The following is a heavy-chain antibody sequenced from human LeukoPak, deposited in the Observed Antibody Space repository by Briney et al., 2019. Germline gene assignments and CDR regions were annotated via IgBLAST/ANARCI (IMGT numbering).Heavy chain of an antibody. Sequence: GSLRLSCAASGFTFSSYWMSWVRQAPGKGLEWIGSIYYSGSTYYNPSLKSRVTISVDTSKNQFSLKLSSETAADTAVYYCARLSGVVIDYWGQGTLVTVSS. CDR1: GFTFSSYW. CDR3: ARLSGVVIDY. CDR2: IYYSGST. V-gene: IGHV4-39*01. D-gene: IGHD3-22*01. J-gene: IGHJ4*02.